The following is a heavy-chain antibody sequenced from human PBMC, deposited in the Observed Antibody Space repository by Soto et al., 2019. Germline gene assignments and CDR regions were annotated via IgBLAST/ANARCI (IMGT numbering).Heavy chain of an antibody. D-gene: IGHD6-19*01. CDR2: ISSSSSTI. J-gene: IGHJ4*02. CDR3: ARGSVPRTGYSSSFDY. Sequence: EVQLVESGGGLVQPGGSLRLSCAASGFTFSSYSMNWVRQAPGKGLEWVSYISSSSSTIYYADSVKGRFTISRDNAKNSLYLQMNSLRDEDTAVYYCARGSVPRTGYSSSFDYWGQGTLVTVSS. CDR1: GFTFSSYS. V-gene: IGHV3-48*02.